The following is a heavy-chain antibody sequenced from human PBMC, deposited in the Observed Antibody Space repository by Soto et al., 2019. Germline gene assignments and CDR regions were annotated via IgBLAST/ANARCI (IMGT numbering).Heavy chain of an antibody. CDR3: ATRTGSGYYPANYYYYMDV. D-gene: IGHD3-3*01. CDR2: FDPEDGET. J-gene: IGHJ6*03. CDR1: GYTLTELS. V-gene: IGHV1-24*01. Sequence: VASVKVSCKVSGYTLTELSMHWVRQAPGKGLEWMGGFDPEDGETIYAQKFQGRVTMTEDTSTDTAYMELSSLRSEDTAVYYCATRTGSGYYPANYYYYMDVWGKGTTVTVSS.